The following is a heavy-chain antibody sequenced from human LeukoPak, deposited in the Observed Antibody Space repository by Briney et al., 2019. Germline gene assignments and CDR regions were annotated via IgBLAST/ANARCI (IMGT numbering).Heavy chain of an antibody. CDR2: INPNSGGT. Sequence: GASVKVSCKASGYTFTGYYMHWVRQAPGQGLEWMGWINPNSGGTSYAQKFQGRVTMTRDTSISTAYMELSRLRSDDTAVYYCARARGYSGYPFDYWGQGTLVTVSS. V-gene: IGHV1-2*02. J-gene: IGHJ4*02. CDR1: GYTFTGYY. D-gene: IGHD5-12*01. CDR3: ARARGYSGYPFDY.